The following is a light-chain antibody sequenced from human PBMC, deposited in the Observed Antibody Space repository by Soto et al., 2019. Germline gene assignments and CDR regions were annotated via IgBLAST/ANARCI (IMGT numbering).Light chain of an antibody. V-gene: IGLV1-40*01. CDR2: GDN. CDR1: NSNIGASND. Sequence: QAVVTQPPSVSGAPGQRVTISCTGGNSNIGASNDVHWYQQIPGTAPKLLIYGDNNRPSGVPDRFSGSKSGTSASLAITGLQAEDEDHYYCHSYDNSLSGSVFGGGTKLTVL. J-gene: IGLJ3*02. CDR3: HSYDNSLSGSV.